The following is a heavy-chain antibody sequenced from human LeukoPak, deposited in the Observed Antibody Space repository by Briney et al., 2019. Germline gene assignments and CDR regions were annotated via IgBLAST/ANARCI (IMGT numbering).Heavy chain of an antibody. Sequence: SETLSLTCTVSGGSISSYYWSWVRQPPGKGLEWMGYIYYSGSTNYNPSLERRVTISVDTSKNQFSLQLSSVTAADTTVYYCARGEGGPFDYWGQGTLVTVSS. CDR3: ARGEGGPFDY. V-gene: IGHV4-59*01. J-gene: IGHJ4*02. CDR2: IYYSGST. CDR1: GGSISSYY. D-gene: IGHD2-15*01.